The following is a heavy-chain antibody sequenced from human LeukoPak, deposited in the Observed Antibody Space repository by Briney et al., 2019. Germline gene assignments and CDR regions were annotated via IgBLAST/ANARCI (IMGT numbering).Heavy chain of an antibody. CDR2: IIPIFGTA. Sequence: GASVKVSCKASGYTFTSYGISWVRQAPGQGLEWMGGIIPIFGTANYAQKFQGRVTITADESTSTAYMELSSLRSEDTAVYYCARAMVRGVIRLDYWGQGTLVTVSS. CDR1: GYTFTSYG. J-gene: IGHJ4*02. V-gene: IGHV1-69*13. D-gene: IGHD3-10*01. CDR3: ARAMVRGVIRLDY.